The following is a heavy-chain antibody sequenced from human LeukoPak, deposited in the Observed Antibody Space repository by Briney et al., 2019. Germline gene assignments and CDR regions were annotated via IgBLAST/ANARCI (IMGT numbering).Heavy chain of an antibody. D-gene: IGHD2-15*01. CDR1: GDSVTGYY. J-gene: IGHJ4*02. Sequence: SETLSLTCTVFGDSVTGYYLNWVRQPPGKGLEWIGHIYKIGTTNYNPPLKSRLTISADTSKTQFSLTLRSVTAADTAVYYCVIGVGWQPDYWGQGALVTVSS. V-gene: IGHV4-59*02. CDR3: VIGVGWQPDY. CDR2: IYKIGTT.